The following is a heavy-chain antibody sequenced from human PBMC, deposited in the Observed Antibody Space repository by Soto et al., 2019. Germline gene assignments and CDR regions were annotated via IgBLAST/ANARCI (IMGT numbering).Heavy chain of an antibody. CDR2: ISAYNGNT. CDR3: ARQEGHIEPMIGEFDF. V-gene: IGHV1-18*01. J-gene: IGHJ4*02. D-gene: IGHD3-10*02. CDR1: GYTFTTYG. Sequence: GPGVKKPGASVMLSCKASGYTFTTYGVRWVRQAPGLGLEWMGWISAYNGNTNYAQKFHGRVTMTTDASANTAYLELRSLRSDDTAVYYCARQEGHIEPMIGEFDFWGQGTLATVSS.